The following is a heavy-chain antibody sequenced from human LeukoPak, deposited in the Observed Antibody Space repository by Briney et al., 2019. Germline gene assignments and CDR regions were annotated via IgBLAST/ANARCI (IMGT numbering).Heavy chain of an antibody. CDR2: IYYSGST. J-gene: IGHJ6*04. CDR1: VGSISSGDYY. CDR3: ARVGTMVRGVLYYYYYGMDV. V-gene: IGHV4-30-4*01. Sequence: PSQTLSLTCTVSVGSISSGDYYWSWIRQPPGKGLEWIGYIYYSGSTYYNPSLKSRVTISVDTSKNQFSLKLSSVTAADTAVYYCARVGTMVRGVLYYYYYGMDVWGKGTTVTVSS. D-gene: IGHD3-10*01.